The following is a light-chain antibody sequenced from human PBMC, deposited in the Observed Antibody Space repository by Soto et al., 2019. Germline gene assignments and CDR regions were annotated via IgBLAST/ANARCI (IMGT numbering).Light chain of an antibody. J-gene: IGLJ1*01. CDR1: SXDFVSYNR. CDR3: SLYTSENTYV. V-gene: IGLV2-18*01. CDR2: EAS. Sequence: QSALTQHPSVSGSPGQSVTISCTGTSXDFVSYNRVSWYQQPPGTAPKLIIYEASNRPSGVPDRFSGSKSGNTASLTISGLQAADEADYYCSLYTSENTYVFGTGTKVSFL.